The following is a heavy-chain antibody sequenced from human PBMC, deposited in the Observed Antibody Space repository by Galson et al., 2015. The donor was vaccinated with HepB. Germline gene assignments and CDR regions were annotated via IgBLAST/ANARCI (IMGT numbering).Heavy chain of an antibody. CDR1: GFTFSNYA. CDR3: AKDSAMGYSYGSHWFGP. V-gene: IGHV3-23*01. CDR2: ISGSGGST. Sequence: SLRLSCAASGFTFSNYAMSWVRQAPGKGLEWVSGISGSGGSTNYADSVKGRFTISRDNPKNTLYLQVNSLRVEDTAVYYCAKDSAMGYSYGSHWFGPWGQGTLVTVSA. J-gene: IGHJ5*02. D-gene: IGHD5-18*01.